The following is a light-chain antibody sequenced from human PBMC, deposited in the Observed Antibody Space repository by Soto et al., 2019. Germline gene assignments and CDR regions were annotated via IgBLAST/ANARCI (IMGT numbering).Light chain of an antibody. V-gene: IGLV2-23*02. J-gene: IGLJ1*01. CDR1: SSDVWSFNF. CDR3: CSDAGRSSYV. CDR2: EVT. Sequence: QSVLTQPASVSGSLGQSITISCTRPSSDVWSFNFVSWYQQHPDKAPQVLIFEVTKRPPGVSNRSSGSKSGNTASLTISGLQADDEADYYCCSDAGRSSYVFGTGTKVTVL.